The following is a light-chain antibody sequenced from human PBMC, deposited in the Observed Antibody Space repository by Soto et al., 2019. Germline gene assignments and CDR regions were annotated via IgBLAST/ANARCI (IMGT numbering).Light chain of an antibody. J-gene: IGKJ1*01. Sequence: EIVMTQSPATLSVSPGERVTLTCRARQSVGSNIAWYQQKPGQGPRLLIYGASTRAAGIPARFSGSGSGTEFTLTISSLQSEDFAVYFSQQYYHRWTFGPGTNVDIK. CDR2: GAS. CDR1: QSVGSN. V-gene: IGKV3-15*01. CDR3: QQYYHRWT.